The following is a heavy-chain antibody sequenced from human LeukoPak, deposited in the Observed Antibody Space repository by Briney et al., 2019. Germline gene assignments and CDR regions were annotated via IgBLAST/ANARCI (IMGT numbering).Heavy chain of an antibody. J-gene: IGHJ5*02. CDR2: IYNSGST. CDR1: GVSISSYY. D-gene: IGHD1-26*01. V-gene: IGHV4-59*01. CDR3: ARDGSGRYFNWSDP. Sequence: SETRSLTCTVSGVSISSYYWNWLRQPPGKGLDWIGQIYNSGSTNYNPSLKSRVTISVDTSKNQFSLKLSSVTAADTAVYYCARDGSGRYFNWSDPWGQGALVTVSS.